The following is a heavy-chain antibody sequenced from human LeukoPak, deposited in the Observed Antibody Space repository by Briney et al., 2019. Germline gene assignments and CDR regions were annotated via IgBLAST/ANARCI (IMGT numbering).Heavy chain of an antibody. CDR2: ISWNSGSI. Sequence: GGSLRLSCAASGFTFDDYAMHWVQQAPGKGLEWVSGISWNSGSIGYADSVKGRFTISRDNAKNSLYLQMNSLRAEDTALYYCAKLPMTTVTTDGMDVWGQGTTVTVSS. D-gene: IGHD4-17*01. CDR3: AKLPMTTVTTDGMDV. CDR1: GFTFDDYA. J-gene: IGHJ6*02. V-gene: IGHV3-9*01.